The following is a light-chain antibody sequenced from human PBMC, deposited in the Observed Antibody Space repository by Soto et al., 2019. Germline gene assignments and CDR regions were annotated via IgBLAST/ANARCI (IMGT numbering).Light chain of an antibody. CDR1: SSDVGGYHY. V-gene: IGLV2-8*01. J-gene: IGLJ2*01. Sequence: QSALTQPPSASGSPGQSVTISCTGTSSDVGGYHYVSWYQQHPGKAPKLMISEVTKRPSGVPDRFSGSKSGNTASLTVYGLQADDEADDYCTSYAGSDIYVVFGGGTKVTAL. CDR2: EVT. CDR3: TSYAGSDIYVV.